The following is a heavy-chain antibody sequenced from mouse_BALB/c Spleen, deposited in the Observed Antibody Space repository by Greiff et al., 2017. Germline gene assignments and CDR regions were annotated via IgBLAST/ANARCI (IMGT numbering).Heavy chain of an antibody. J-gene: IGHJ4*01. CDR1: GFTFSSNA. CDR2: LSSGGST. V-gene: IGHV5-6-5*01. Sequence: EVQLVESGGGLVKPGGSLKLSCAASGFTFSSNAMSWVRQTPEKRLEWVASLSSGGSTYYPDSVKGRFTISRDNARNILYLQMSSLRSEDTAMYYGARGGSLLRQYYAMDYWGQGTSVTVSP. CDR3: ARGGSLLRQYYAMDY. D-gene: IGHD1-2*01.